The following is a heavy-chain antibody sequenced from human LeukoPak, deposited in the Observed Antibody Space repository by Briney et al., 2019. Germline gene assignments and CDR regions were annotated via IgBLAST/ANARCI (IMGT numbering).Heavy chain of an antibody. CDR1: GGTFSSYA. Sequence: ASVKVSCKASGGTFSSYAISWVRQAPGQGLEWMGGIIPIFGAANYAQKFQGRVTITTDESTSTAYMELSSLRSEDTAVYYCARIRRNCSGGSCYTLDYWGQGTLVTVSS. CDR2: IIPIFGAA. V-gene: IGHV1-69*05. J-gene: IGHJ4*02. D-gene: IGHD2-15*01. CDR3: ARIRRNCSGGSCYTLDY.